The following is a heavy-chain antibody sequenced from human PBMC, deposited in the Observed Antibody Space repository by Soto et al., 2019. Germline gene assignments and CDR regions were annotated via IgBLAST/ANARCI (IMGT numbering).Heavy chain of an antibody. Sequence: LRLSCAASGFTFSSYWMHWVRQAPGKGLVWVSRINSDGSSTTYADSVKGRFTISRDNAKNTLYLQMNSLRAEDTAVYYCARRSCSGGDCYHVDYWGQGTLVTVSS. CDR1: GFTFSSYW. J-gene: IGHJ4*02. D-gene: IGHD2-15*01. V-gene: IGHV3-74*01. CDR2: INSDGSST. CDR3: ARRSCSGGDCYHVDY.